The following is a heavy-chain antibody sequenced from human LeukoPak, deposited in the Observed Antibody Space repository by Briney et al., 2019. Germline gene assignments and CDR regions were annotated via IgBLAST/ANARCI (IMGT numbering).Heavy chain of an antibody. CDR2: IYYSGST. CDR1: DGSISSSSYY. CDR3: ARLNRDVLLWFGAWGFDP. J-gene: IGHJ5*02. D-gene: IGHD3-10*01. V-gene: IGHV4-39*01. Sequence: PSETLSLTCTVSDGSISSSSYYWGWIRQPPGKGLEWIGSIYYSGSTYYNPSLKSRVTISVDTSKNQFSLKLSSVTAADTAVYYCARLNRDVLLWFGAWGFDPWGQGTLVTVSS.